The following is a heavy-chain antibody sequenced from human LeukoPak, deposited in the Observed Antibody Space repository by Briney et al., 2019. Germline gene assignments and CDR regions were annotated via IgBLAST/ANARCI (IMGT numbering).Heavy chain of an antibody. D-gene: IGHD3-16*01. V-gene: IGHV4-39*01. CDR1: GGSISSSSYY. Sequence: PSETLSLTCTVSGGSISSSSYYWGWIRQPPGKGLEWIGSIYYSGSTYYNPSLKSRVTISVDTSKNQFSLKLSSVTAADTAVYYCARHEDYDYVWGSYIWGQGTLDTVSS. J-gene: IGHJ4*02. CDR2: IYYSGST. CDR3: ARHEDYDYVWGSYI.